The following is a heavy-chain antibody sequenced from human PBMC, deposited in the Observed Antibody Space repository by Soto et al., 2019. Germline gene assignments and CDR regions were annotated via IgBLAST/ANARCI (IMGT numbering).Heavy chain of an antibody. J-gene: IGHJ3*02. V-gene: IGHV1-3*01. D-gene: IGHD2-15*01. Sequence: GASVKVSCKASGYTFTSYAMHWVRQAPGQRLEWMGWINAGNGNTKYSQKFQGRVTITRDTSASTAYMELSSLRSEDTAVYYCARDKARSRQVVVAATDAFDIWGQGTMVTVSS. CDR1: GYTFTSYA. CDR2: INAGNGNT. CDR3: ARDKARSRQVVVAATDAFDI.